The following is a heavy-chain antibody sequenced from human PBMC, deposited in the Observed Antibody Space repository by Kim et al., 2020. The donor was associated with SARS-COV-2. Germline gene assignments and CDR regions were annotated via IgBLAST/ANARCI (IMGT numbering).Heavy chain of an antibody. CDR1: GDSVSSNSAA. CDR2: TYYRSKWYN. J-gene: IGHJ6*02. CDR3: ARDGQQLVRLHFYYYGMDV. V-gene: IGHV6-1*01. Sequence: SQTLSLTCAISGDSVSSNSAAWNWIRQSPSRGLEWLGRTYYRSKWYNDYAVSVKSRITINPDTSKNQFSLQLNSVTPEDTAVYYCARDGQQLVRLHFYYYGMDVWGQGTTVTVSS. D-gene: IGHD6-13*01.